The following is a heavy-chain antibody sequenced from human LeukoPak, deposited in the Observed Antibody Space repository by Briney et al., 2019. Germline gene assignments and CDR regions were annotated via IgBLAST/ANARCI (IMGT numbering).Heavy chain of an antibody. Sequence: SETLSLTCTVSGDSIFGSSYYWGRIRQPPGKGLEWIGGIYYGGTTHYNPSLNSRVTISVDTSKNQFFLRLSSVTATDTAVYYCATNRSITLVRGGHGTEKNNLFDPWGQGTLVTVSS. CDR3: ATNRSITLVRGGHGTEKNNLFDP. V-gene: IGHV4-39*01. D-gene: IGHD3-10*01. J-gene: IGHJ5*02. CDR2: IYYGGTT. CDR1: GDSIFGSSYY.